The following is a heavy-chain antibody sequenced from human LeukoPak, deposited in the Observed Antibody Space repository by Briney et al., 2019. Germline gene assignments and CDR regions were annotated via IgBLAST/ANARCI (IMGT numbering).Heavy chain of an antibody. CDR2: MNPNSGNT. V-gene: IGHV1-8*02. D-gene: IGHD4-17*01. J-gene: IGHJ4*02. CDR3: AREGNPLDYATDY. CDR1: GYTFTSYD. Sequence: GASVKVSCKASGYTFTSYDINWVRQATGQGLEWMGWMNPNSGNTGYAQKFQGRVTMTRNTSISTAYMELSILRAEDTALYYCAREGNPLDYATDYWGQGTLVTVSS.